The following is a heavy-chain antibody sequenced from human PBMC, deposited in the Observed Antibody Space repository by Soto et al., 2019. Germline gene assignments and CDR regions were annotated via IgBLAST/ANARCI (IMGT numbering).Heavy chain of an antibody. CDR3: TGHVDIAWYYYYYMDV. V-gene: IGHV3-73*01. D-gene: IGHD5-12*01. Sequence: GGSLRLSCAASGFTFSGSAMHWVRQASGKGLEWVGRIRSKANSYATAYAASVKGRFTISRDDSKNTAYLQMNSLKTEDTAVYYCTGHVDIAWYYYYYMDVWGKGTTVTVSS. CDR2: IRSKANSYAT. CDR1: GFTFSGSA. J-gene: IGHJ6*03.